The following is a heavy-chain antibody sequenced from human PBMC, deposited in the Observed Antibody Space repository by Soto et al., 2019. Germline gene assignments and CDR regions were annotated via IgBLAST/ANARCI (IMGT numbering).Heavy chain of an antibody. Sequence: QVQLVQSGAEVKKPGASVKVSCKASGYTFTSYGISWVRQAPGQGLEWMGRISAYNGNTNYAQKLQGRVTMTTDTSTSTAYMELRSLRSDDTAVYYCARVPSSPRNYRLFMVDYWGQGTLVTVSS. CDR3: ARVPSSPRNYRLFMVDY. CDR1: GYTFTSYG. D-gene: IGHD4-4*01. V-gene: IGHV1-18*01. CDR2: ISAYNGNT. J-gene: IGHJ4*02.